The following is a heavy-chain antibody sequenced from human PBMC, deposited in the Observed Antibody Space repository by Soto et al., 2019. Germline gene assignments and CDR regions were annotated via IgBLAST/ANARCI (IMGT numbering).Heavy chain of an antibody. Sequence: QVQVVQSGAEVKKPGASVRISCKTSGYTFSNFPIHWVRQAPGLGLEWMGWIKAGTGDTKYSQKFQDRVSITRDTSASTDYMELSRMRSEDTAVHFCARRNHYTSGFYANYYHCYCLDVWGKGTTVTVSS. V-gene: IGHV1-3*01. D-gene: IGHD3-16*02. CDR2: IKAGTGDT. J-gene: IGHJ6*03. CDR1: GYTFSNFP. CDR3: ARRNHYTSGFYANYYHCYCLDV.